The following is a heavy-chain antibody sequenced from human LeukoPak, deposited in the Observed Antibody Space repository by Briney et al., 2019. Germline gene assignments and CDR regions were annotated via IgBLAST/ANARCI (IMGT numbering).Heavy chain of an antibody. CDR1: GFTLSGPA. Sequence: GGSLRLSCAASGFTLSGPAMHWVRQASGKGLEWVGRIRSKANNYATEYAASVKGRFTISRDDSKNTAYLQLNSLKTEDTAVYYCTRQTRPAGFCSGATCYDYDFYGMDVWGQGTTVTVSS. CDR3: TRQTRPAGFCSGATCYDYDFYGMDV. V-gene: IGHV3-73*01. J-gene: IGHJ6*02. D-gene: IGHD2-15*01. CDR2: IRSKANNYAT.